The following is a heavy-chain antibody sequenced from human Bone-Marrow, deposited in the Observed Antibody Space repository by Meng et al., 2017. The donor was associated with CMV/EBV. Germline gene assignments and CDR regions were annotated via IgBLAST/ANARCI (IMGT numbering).Heavy chain of an antibody. V-gene: IGHV5-51*01. CDR2: IYPGDSDT. D-gene: IGHD4-11*01. Sequence: GESLKMSCQGSGYSFTSYWIGWVRQMPGKGLEWMGIIYPGDSDTRYSPSFQGQVTISADKSISTAYLQWSSLKASDTAMYYCARGIGRLQQPLTPWGQGTLVTVSS. J-gene: IGHJ5*02. CDR3: ARGIGRLQQPLTP. CDR1: GYSFTSYW.